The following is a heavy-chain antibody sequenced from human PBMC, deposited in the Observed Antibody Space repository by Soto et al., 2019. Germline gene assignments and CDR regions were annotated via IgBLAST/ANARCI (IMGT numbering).Heavy chain of an antibody. V-gene: IGHV1-2*02. CDR1: VDTFISHA. D-gene: IGHD3-10*01. CDR2: INPNSGGT. CDR3: ARTEMRILWFGELLQEPADWFDP. J-gene: IGHJ5*02. Sequence: GAAVTVSCTASVDTFISHAISWVRQAPGQGLELMGWINPNSGGTNYAQKFQGRVTMTRDTSISTAYMELSRLRSDDTAVYYCARTEMRILWFGELLQEPADWFDPWGQGTLVTVSS.